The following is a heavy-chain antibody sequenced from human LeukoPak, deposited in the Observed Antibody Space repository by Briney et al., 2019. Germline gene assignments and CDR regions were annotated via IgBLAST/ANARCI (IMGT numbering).Heavy chain of an antibody. CDR1: GGSISSGGYY. CDR2: IYYSGST. V-gene: IGHV4-31*03. D-gene: IGHD2-15*01. J-gene: IGHJ4*02. CDR3: ARASYSPEGDF. Sequence: SQTLSLTCTVSGGSISSGGYYWSWLRQHPGKGLEWIGYIYYSGSTYYNPSLKSRVTISVDTSKNQFSLKLSSVTAADTAVYYCARASYSPEGDFWGQGTLVTVSS.